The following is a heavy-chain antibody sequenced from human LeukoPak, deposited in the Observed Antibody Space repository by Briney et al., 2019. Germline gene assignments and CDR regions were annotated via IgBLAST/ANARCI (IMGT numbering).Heavy chain of an antibody. CDR1: GYTFTSYG. V-gene: IGHV1-18*01. CDR3: ARGLNVQNYDFWSGYSPLSLFDY. J-gene: IGHJ4*02. CDR2: ISAYNGNT. Sequence: ASVKVSCKASGYTFTSYGISWVRQAPGQGLEWMGWISAYNGNTNYAQKLQGRVTMTTDTSTSTAYMELSSLRSEDTAVYYCARGLNVQNYDFWSGYSPLSLFDYWGQGTLVTVSS. D-gene: IGHD3-3*01.